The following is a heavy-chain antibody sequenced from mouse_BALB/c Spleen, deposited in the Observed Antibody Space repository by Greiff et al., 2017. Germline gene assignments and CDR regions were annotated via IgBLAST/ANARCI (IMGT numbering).Heavy chain of an antibody. CDR2: ISSGSSTI. V-gene: IGHV5-17*02. Sequence: EVKLMESGGGLVQPGGSRKLSCAASGFTFSSFGMHWVRQAPEKGLEWVAYISSGSSTIYYADTVKGRFTISRDNPKNTLFLQMTSLRSEDTAMYYCARVDAMDYWGQGTSVTVSS. CDR3: ARVDAMDY. CDR1: GFTFSSFG. J-gene: IGHJ4*01.